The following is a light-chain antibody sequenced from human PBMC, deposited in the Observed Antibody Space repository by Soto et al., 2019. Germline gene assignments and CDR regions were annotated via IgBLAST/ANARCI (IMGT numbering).Light chain of an antibody. V-gene: IGKV1-5*03. CDR2: KAS. CDR3: KQYNSYSIT. J-gene: IGKJ5*01. Sequence: DIKLTPSHSTLSGNVDVRAPLTRRASQTIRSRLAWYQQRPGKAPNLLSYKASSLKSGVPARFCGSGSGTEFTLTISSLQPDDYATYYCKQYNSYSITCGQGTRLE. CDR1: QTIRSR.